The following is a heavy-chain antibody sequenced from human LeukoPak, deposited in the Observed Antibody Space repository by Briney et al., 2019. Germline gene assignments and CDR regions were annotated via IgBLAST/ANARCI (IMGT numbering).Heavy chain of an antibody. V-gene: IGHV3-11*06. CDR2: ISSSSSYT. D-gene: IGHD3-10*01. Sequence: GGSLRLSCAASGFTFSDYYMSWIRQAPGKGLEWVSYISSSSSYTNYADSVKGRFTISRDNAKNSLYLQMNSLRAEDTAVYYCARDCAESGFGELLTPFDYWGQGTLVTVSS. CDR3: ARDCAESGFGELLTPFDY. CDR1: GFTFSDYY. J-gene: IGHJ4*02.